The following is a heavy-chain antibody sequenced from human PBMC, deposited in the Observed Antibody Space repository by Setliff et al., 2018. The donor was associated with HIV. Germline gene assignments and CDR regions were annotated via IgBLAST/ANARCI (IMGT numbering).Heavy chain of an antibody. CDR1: GFTLGSDW. V-gene: IGHV3-7*03. CDR2: IKEDGSEK. J-gene: IGHJ4*02. D-gene: IGHD1-26*01. Sequence: GSLRLSCAASGFTLGSDWMSWVRQAPGKGLEWVASIKEDGSEKYYVDSVKGRFTISRDNAKNSLYLQMNSLRAEDTAIYYCALLWPFDYWGQGTQVTVSS. CDR3: ALLWPFDY.